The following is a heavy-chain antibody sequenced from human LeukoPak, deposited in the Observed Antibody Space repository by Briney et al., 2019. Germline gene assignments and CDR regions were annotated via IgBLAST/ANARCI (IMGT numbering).Heavy chain of an antibody. CDR1: GYTFTDYY. Sequence: VASVKVSCKASGYTFTDYYMHWVRQAPGQGLEWMGWINPNGGGTKYAQKFQGRVTMTRETSISTAYMELSSLAYDDTAVYYCARDEVAAKAFDIWGQGTMVTVSS. V-gene: IGHV1-2*02. CDR2: INPNGGGT. J-gene: IGHJ3*02. D-gene: IGHD2-15*01. CDR3: ARDEVAAKAFDI.